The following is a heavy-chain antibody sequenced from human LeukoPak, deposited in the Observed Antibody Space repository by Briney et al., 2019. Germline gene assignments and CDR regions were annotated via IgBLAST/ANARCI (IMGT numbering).Heavy chain of an antibody. D-gene: IGHD6-19*01. J-gene: IGHJ3*02. CDR1: GGSISSSSYY. Sequence: SETLSLTCTVSGGSISSSSYYWRCIRQPPGKGPEWIGSIYYSGRTYYAPSLKSRVTISVDTTKSRSSLKLSSVTAADTPVYYCARQEWLVLGGAFDIWGQRTMVTVSS. CDR2: IYYSGRT. V-gene: IGHV4-39*01. CDR3: ARQEWLVLGGAFDI.